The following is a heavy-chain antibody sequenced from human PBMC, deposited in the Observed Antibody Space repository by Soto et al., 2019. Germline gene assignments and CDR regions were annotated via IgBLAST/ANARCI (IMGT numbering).Heavy chain of an antibody. J-gene: IGHJ4*02. CDR3: AKTSGVCEPTNRAFDY. D-gene: IGHD2-8*02. CDR1: GFTFSGYT. V-gene: IGHV3-23*01. Sequence: GGALRLSCAESGFTFSGYTIRRVRQAPGKGLEWGSAIIGSGGSTYYADSVKGRFTISRDNSNNTLYLQLNSLRAEDTAVYYCAKTSGVCEPTNRAFDYWGQGTLVTVSS. CDR2: IIGSGGST.